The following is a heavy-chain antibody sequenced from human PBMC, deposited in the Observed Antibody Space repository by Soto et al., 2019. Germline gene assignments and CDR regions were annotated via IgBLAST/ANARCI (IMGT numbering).Heavy chain of an antibody. CDR1: GGSINYFY. D-gene: IGHD6-6*01. Sequence: SETLSLTCTVSGGSINYFYWSWIGQPPGKGLEWIGYIYYSGSTDYNPSLKSRVTISVDPSKTQFSLNLRSVNTADTAVYYCARLGGVAARTFDYWGQGTLVTVSS. CDR3: ARLGGVAARTFDY. J-gene: IGHJ4*02. V-gene: IGHV4-59*12. CDR2: IYYSGST.